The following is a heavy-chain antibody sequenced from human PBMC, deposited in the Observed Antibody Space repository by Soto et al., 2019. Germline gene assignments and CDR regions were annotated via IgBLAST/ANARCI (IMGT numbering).Heavy chain of an antibody. V-gene: IGHV4-30-2*01. CDR3: AGGSRRNGGQQLAPVP. J-gene: IGHJ5*02. Sequence: NPSETLSLTCAVSGGSISSGGYSWSWIRQPPGKGLEWIGYIYHSGSTYYNPSLKSRVTISVDTSKNQFSLKLSSVTAADTAVYYCAGGSRRNGGQQLAPVPWGQGTLVTVSS. CDR2: IYHSGST. CDR1: GGSISSGGYS. D-gene: IGHD6-13*01.